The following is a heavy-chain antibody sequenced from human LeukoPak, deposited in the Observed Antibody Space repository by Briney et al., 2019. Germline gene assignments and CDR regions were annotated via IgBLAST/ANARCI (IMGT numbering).Heavy chain of an antibody. CDR2: ISYDGSNV. CDR3: AKDAGSTTGLY. D-gene: IGHD2/OR15-2a*01. J-gene: IGHJ4*02. V-gene: IGHV3-30*18. CDR1: GFSFISYG. Sequence: GGSLRLSCAASGFSFISYGMHWVRQAPGKGLEWVAVISYDGSNVYYSDSVKGRFSISRDNSKDTLYLQMNSLRAEDTAVYYCAKDAGSTTGLYWGQGTLVTVSS.